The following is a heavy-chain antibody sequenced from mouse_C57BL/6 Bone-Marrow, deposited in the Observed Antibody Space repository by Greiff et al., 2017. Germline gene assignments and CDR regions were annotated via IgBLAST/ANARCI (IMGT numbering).Heavy chain of an antibody. V-gene: IGHV14-4*01. Sequence: VQLQQSGAELVRPGASVKLSCTASGFNIQDAYMHWVKQRPEQGLEWIGWIDPENGDTEYASKFQGKATITADTSSNTAYLQLSSLTSEDTAVYYCTTWALLWYFDVWGTGTTVTVSS. J-gene: IGHJ1*03. D-gene: IGHD3-1*01. CDR1: GFNIQDAY. CDR3: TTWALLWYFDV. CDR2: IDPENGDT.